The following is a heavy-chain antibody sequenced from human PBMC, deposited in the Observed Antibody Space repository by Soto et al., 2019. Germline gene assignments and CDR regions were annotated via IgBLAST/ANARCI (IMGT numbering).Heavy chain of an antibody. J-gene: IGHJ4*02. CDR2: INPNSGGT. V-gene: IGHV1-2*02. D-gene: IGHD3-3*01. CDR3: ARGAPLRFLEWLFIEY. Sequence: ASVKVSCKASGYTFTGYYMHWVRQAPGQGLEWMGWINPNSGGTNYAQKFQGRVTMTRDTSISTAYMELSRLRSDDTAVYYCARGAPLRFLEWLFIEYWGQGTLVTVSS. CDR1: GYTFTGYY.